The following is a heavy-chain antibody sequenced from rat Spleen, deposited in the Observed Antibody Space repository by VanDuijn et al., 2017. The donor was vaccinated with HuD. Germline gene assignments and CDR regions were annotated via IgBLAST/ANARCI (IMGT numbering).Heavy chain of an antibody. D-gene: IGHD1-12*02. CDR1: GHSISSSYR. CDR3: ARSDGVHYYLPFAD. Sequence: EVQLQESGPGLVKPSQSLSVICSVTGHSISSSYRWNWIREFPGSKLEWMGYINSAGSTIYNPSLKSRTSITRDTSKNQFFLQVDSVTTDDTATYYCARSDGVHYYLPFADWGQGTLVTVSS. CDR2: INSAGST. V-gene: IGHV3-3*01. J-gene: IGHJ3*01.